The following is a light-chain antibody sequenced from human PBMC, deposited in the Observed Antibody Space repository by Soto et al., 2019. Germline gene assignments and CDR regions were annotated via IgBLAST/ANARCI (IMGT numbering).Light chain of an antibody. CDR1: QSVLYSSNNKNY. V-gene: IGKV4-1*01. J-gene: IGKJ3*01. Sequence: DIVMTQSPDSLAVSLGERATINCKSSQSVLYSSNNKNYVAWYQQKPGQPPKLLIYWASTRESGVPDRXSGSGSGTDFTLTISSLQAEDVAVYFCHQYYRHPLTFGPGTKVDIK. CDR2: WAS. CDR3: HQYYRHPLT.